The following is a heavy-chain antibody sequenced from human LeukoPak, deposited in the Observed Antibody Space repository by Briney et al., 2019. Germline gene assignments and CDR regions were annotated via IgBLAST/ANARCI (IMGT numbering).Heavy chain of an antibody. CDR3: AKDLAAAVTGGFDY. Sequence: GSSLRLSCAASGFTFDDYAMHGVRQAPRKGLEWVSGISWNRGSIGYADSVKGRFTISRDNAKNSLYLQMNSLGAEDTALYYCAKDLAAAVTGGFDYWGQGTLVTVSS. CDR1: GFTFDDYA. V-gene: IGHV3-9*01. CDR2: ISWNRGSI. J-gene: IGHJ4*02. D-gene: IGHD6-13*01.